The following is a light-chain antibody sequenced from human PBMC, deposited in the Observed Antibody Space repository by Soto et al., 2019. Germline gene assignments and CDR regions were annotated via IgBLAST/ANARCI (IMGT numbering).Light chain of an antibody. CDR2: DAS. CDR1: QDITKS. Sequence: DIQMTQSPSSLSASVGDRVTITCQESQDITKSLNWFQQKPGKAPALLIYDASNLETGVPSNFSVSGSGTDFTFTISSLQPEDIATYYCQQIHELPFTFGPGTKVELK. V-gene: IGKV1-33*01. J-gene: IGKJ3*01. CDR3: QQIHELPFT.